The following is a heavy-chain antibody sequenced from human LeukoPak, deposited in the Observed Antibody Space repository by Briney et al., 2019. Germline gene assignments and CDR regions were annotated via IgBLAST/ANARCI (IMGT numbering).Heavy chain of an antibody. Sequence: PSETLSLTCTVSGGSISSSSYYWGWIRQPPGKGLEWIGSIYYSGSTYYNPSPKSRVTISVDTSKNQFSLKLSSVTAADTAVYYCARGTYCSSTSCYGFDYWGQGTLVTVSS. CDR3: ARGTYCSSTSCYGFDY. V-gene: IGHV4-39*07. J-gene: IGHJ4*02. CDR2: IYYSGST. D-gene: IGHD2-2*01. CDR1: GGSISSSSYY.